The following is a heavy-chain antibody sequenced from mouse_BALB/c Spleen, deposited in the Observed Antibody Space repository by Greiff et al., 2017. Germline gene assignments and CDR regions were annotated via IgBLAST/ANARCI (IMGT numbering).Heavy chain of an antibody. V-gene: IGHV5-17*02. J-gene: IGHJ4*01. CDR3: ARFTTGYYYAMDY. Sequence: EVQRVESGGGLVQPGGSRKLSCAASGFTFSSFGMHWVRQAPEKGLEWVAYISSGSSTIYYADTVKGRFTISRDNPKNTLFLQMTSLRSEDTAMYYCARFTTGYYYAMDYWGQGTSVTVSS. CDR1: GFTFSSFG. D-gene: IGHD1-1*01. CDR2: ISSGSSTI.